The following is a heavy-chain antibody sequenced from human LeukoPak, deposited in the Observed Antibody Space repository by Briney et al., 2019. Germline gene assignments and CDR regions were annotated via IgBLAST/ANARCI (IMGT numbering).Heavy chain of an antibody. D-gene: IGHD1-26*01. CDR1: GFTFSSYG. Sequence: PGGSLRLSCAASGFTFSSYGMSWVRQAPGKGLEWVSAISGSGGSTYYADSVKGRFTISRDNSKNTLYLQMNSLRAEDTAVYYCAKDRWELLGPHYFDYWGQGTLVTVSS. CDR3: AKDRWELLGPHYFDY. CDR2: ISGSGGST. V-gene: IGHV3-23*01. J-gene: IGHJ4*02.